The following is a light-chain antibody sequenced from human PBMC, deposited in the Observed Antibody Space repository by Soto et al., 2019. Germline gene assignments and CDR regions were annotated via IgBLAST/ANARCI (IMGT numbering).Light chain of an antibody. CDR3: MQATHYQPYT. V-gene: IGKV2-24*01. J-gene: IGKJ2*01. CDR2: KVS. CDR1: QSLVHSDGNTY. Sequence: DVVMTQTPLSSPVILGQPASISCRSSQSLVHSDGNTYLNWLHQRPGQPPRLLIYKVSNRFSGAPDRFRGSGAGTDFTLQISRVEAEDVGIYYCMQATHYQPYTFGQGTKLEIK.